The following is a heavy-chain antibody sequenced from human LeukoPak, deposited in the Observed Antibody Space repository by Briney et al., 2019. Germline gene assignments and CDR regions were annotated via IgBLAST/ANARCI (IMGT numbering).Heavy chain of an antibody. V-gene: IGHV4-39*01. J-gene: IGHJ4*02. CDR1: GGSISSSSYY. CDR2: IYYSGST. CDR3: ARSVPGVGFDY. Sequence: SETLSLTCTVSGGSISSSSYYWGWIRQPPGKGLEWIGSIYYSGSTYYNPSLKSRVTISVDTSKNQFSLKLSSVTAADTAVYYCARSVPGVGFDYWGQGTLVTVSS. D-gene: IGHD2-2*01.